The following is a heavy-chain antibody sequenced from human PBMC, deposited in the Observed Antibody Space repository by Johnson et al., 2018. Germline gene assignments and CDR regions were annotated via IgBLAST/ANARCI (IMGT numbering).Heavy chain of an antibody. J-gene: IGHJ3*02. CDR1: GGTFSSYT. Sequence: VQLVQSGAEVKKPGSSVKVSCKASGGTFSSYTISWVRQAPGQGLEWMGRIIPILGIANYAQKFQGRVTITADKSTSTAYVELSSLRSEDTAVYYRARDGKHIVVVTSISAFDIWGQGTMVTVSS. D-gene: IGHD2-21*02. CDR3: ARDGKHIVVVTSISAFDI. V-gene: IGHV1-69*04. CDR2: IIPILGIA.